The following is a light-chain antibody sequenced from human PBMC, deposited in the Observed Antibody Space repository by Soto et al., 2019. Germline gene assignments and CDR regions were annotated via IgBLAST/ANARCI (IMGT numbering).Light chain of an antibody. V-gene: IGLV2-8*01. J-gene: IGLJ1*01. CDR2: EVN. CDR3: SSYAGSSNV. Sequence: QSALTQAPSASGSPGQSVAISCTGTSSDVGGYNYVSWYQQHPGKAPKLMIYEVNKRPSGVPDRFSGSKSGNTASLTVSGLRAEDEADYYCSSYAGSSNVFGTGTKVTV. CDR1: SSDVGGYNY.